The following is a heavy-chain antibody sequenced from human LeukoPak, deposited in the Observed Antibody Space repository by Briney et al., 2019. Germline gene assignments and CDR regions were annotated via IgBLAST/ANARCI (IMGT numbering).Heavy chain of an antibody. CDR3: ARYCAGDCYQGMDV. CDR2: INEPGTWP. V-gene: IGHV3-74*03. Sequence: PRGSLRLSCAASGFTLSNYGVHWVRQAPGEGLEWVSRINEPGTWPTYEDSVRGRFTISRDNAKNSLYLLMNSLGAEDTAVYYCARYCAGDCYQGMDVWGHGTTVTVSS. CDR1: GFTLSNYG. J-gene: IGHJ6*02. D-gene: IGHD2-21*02.